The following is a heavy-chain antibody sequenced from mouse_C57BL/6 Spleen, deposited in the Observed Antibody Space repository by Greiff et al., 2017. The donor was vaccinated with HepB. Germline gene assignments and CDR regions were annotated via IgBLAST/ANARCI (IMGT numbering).Heavy chain of an antibody. CDR1: GFTFSSYA. V-gene: IGHV5-4*01. CDR3: ARDRGTTVVEDAMDY. D-gene: IGHD1-1*01. Sequence: EVMLVESGGGLVKPGGSLKLSCAASGFTFSSYAMSWVRQTPEKRLEWVATISDDGSYTYYPDNVKGRFTISRDNAKNNLYLQMSHLKSEDTAMYYCARDRGTTVVEDAMDYWGQGTSVTVSS. CDR2: ISDDGSYT. J-gene: IGHJ4*01.